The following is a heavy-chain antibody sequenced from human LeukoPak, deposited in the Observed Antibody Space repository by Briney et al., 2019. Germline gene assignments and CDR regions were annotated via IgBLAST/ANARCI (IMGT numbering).Heavy chain of an antibody. CDR2: IIPIFGTA. Sequence: SVKVSCKASGGTFSSYAISWVRQAPGQELEWMGGIIPIFGTANYAQKFQGRVTITADESTSTAYMELSSLRSEDTAVYYCARGGVAAAGDDAFDIWGQGTMVTVSS. V-gene: IGHV1-69*01. CDR1: GGTFSSYA. D-gene: IGHD6-13*01. J-gene: IGHJ3*02. CDR3: ARGGVAAAGDDAFDI.